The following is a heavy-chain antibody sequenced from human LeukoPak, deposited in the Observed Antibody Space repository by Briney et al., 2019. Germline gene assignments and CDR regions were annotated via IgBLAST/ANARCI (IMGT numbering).Heavy chain of an antibody. Sequence: ASVKVSCKASGYTFTGYYMHWVRQAPGQGLEWMGWINPNSGGTNYAQKFQGRVTMTRDTSISTAYMELSRLRSDYTAVYYCARDLIPTLYAFDIWGQGTMVTVSS. CDR2: INPNSGGT. CDR1: GYTFTGYY. J-gene: IGHJ3*02. CDR3: ARDLIPTLYAFDI. V-gene: IGHV1-2*02. D-gene: IGHD2-2*01.